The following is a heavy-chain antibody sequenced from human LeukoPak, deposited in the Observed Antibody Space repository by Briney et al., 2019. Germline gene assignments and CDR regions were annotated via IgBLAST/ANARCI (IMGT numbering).Heavy chain of an antibody. J-gene: IGHJ3*02. V-gene: IGHV3-9*01. Sequence: GRSLRLSCAASGFTFDDYAMHWVRQAPGKGLEWVSGISWNSGSMGYADSVKGRFTISRDNAKNSLYLQMNSLRAEDTALYYCAKVAYDSSGSYSSNDAFDIWGQGTMVTVSS. D-gene: IGHD3-22*01. CDR1: GFTFDDYA. CDR3: AKVAYDSSGSYSSNDAFDI. CDR2: ISWNSGSM.